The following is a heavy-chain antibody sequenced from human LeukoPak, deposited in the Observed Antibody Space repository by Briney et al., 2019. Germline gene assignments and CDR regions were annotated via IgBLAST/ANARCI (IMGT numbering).Heavy chain of an antibody. D-gene: IGHD2-21*02. CDR2: ISGSGGTT. CDR3: AKGRLDYGDYYVDD. Sequence: GGSLRLSCAASGFTFSNYGMSWVRQAPGKGLEWVSVISGSGGTTYYADSVKGRFTISRDNSKNTLYLQMNSLRAEDTSLYYCAKGRLDYGDYYVDDWGQGTLVTVSS. V-gene: IGHV3-23*01. J-gene: IGHJ4*02. CDR1: GFTFSNYG.